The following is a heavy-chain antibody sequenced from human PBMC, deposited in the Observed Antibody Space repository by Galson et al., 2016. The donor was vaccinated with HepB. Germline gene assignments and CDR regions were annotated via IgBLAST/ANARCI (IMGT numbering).Heavy chain of an antibody. Sequence: SETLSLTCSVSGAPITSTNYYWGWIRQPPGKGLEWIGSVYYTWRTSYSLSLKSRVTISVDTSKAQFSLEVTSVTAADTAVYYCASVNWRFASLWYFDSWGRGSPVTVS. CDR2: VYYTWRT. CDR1: GAPITSTNYY. CDR3: ASVNWRFASLWYFDS. D-gene: IGHD3-10*01. V-gene: IGHV4-39*01. J-gene: IGHJ4*02.